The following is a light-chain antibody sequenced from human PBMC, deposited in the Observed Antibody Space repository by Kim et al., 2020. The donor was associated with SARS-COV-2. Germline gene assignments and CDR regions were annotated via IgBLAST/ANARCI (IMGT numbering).Light chain of an antibody. CDR2: AAS. Sequence: DIQMTQSPSSLSASVGNRVTITCRASQSISNYLNWYQQKPGKAPKLLIYAASSLQSGVPSRFSGSGSGTDFTLIISSLQPEDFATYYCQQSYSTPPYTFGQGTKLEI. CDR3: QQSYSTPPYT. J-gene: IGKJ2*01. CDR1: QSISNY. V-gene: IGKV1-39*01.